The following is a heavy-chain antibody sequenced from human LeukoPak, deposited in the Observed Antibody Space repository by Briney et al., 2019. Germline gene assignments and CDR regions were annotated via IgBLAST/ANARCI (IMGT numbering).Heavy chain of an antibody. V-gene: IGHV4-4*02. CDR3: ARLHGDYASGTPPFDY. Sequence: SETLSLTCAVSGGSISSSNWWSWVRQPPGKGLEWIGEIYHSGSTNYNPSLKSRVTISVDKSKNQFSLKLSSVTAADTAVYYCARLHGDYASGTPPFDYWGQGALVTVSS. CDR2: IYHSGST. D-gene: IGHD3-10*01. J-gene: IGHJ4*02. CDR1: GGSISSSNW.